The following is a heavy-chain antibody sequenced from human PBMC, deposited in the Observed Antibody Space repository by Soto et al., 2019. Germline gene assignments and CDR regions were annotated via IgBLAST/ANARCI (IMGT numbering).Heavy chain of an antibody. J-gene: IGHJ5*02. V-gene: IGHV4-34*01. CDR3: ARGGPTWIQLWATQTRDSNWFDP. D-gene: IGHD5-18*01. CDR2: INHSGST. Sequence: SETLSLTCAVYGGSFSGYYWSWIRQPPGTGLEWIGEINHSGSTNYNPSLKRRVSISVDTSRNQFSLKLSSVTAADTAVYYCARGGPTWIQLWATQTRDSNWFDPWGQGTLVTVSS. CDR1: GGSFSGYY.